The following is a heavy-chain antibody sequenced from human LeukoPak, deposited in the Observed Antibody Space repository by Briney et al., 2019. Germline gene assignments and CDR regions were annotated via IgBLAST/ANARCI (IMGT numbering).Heavy chain of an antibody. J-gene: IGHJ5*02. Sequence: SETLSLTCTASGVSITSISSYYWRWIRQPPVKGLEWIGLIYYSGTTNYNPSLRSRVTISLDTSKNQVSLKLTSVTAADTAVYYCARQFDPWGQGTLVTVSS. CDR3: ARQFDP. CDR2: IYYSGTT. V-gene: IGHV4-59*08. CDR1: GVSITSISSYY.